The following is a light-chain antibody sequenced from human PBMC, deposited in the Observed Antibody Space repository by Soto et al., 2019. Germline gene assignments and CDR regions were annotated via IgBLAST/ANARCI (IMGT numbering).Light chain of an antibody. CDR1: QGDGNY. Sequence: SVLTQSPATLSLSPGERATLSCRASQGDGNYIAWYQQKPGQPPRLLIYDVSNRATGVPARFSGSGSGTDFTLTISSLEPEDFGVYHCQQRSSWPRMYTFGQGTKLEI. CDR3: QQRSSWPRMYT. J-gene: IGKJ2*01. CDR2: DVS. V-gene: IGKV3-11*01.